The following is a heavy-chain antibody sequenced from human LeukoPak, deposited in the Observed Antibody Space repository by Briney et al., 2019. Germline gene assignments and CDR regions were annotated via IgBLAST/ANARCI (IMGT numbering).Heavy chain of an antibody. J-gene: IGHJ4*02. CDR1: GFTFSSYA. CDR2: ISYDGSNK. V-gene: IGHV3-30-3*01. Sequence: GGSLRLSCAASGFTFSSYAMHWVRQAPGKGLEWVAVISYDGSNKYYADSVKGRFTISRDNSKNTLYLQMNSLRAEDTAVYYCARGAGWRSSGYYPDYFDYWGQGTLVTVSS. D-gene: IGHD3-22*01. CDR3: ARGAGWRSSGYYPDYFDY.